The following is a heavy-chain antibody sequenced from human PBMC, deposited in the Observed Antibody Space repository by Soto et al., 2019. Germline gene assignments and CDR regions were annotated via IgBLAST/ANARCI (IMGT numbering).Heavy chain of an antibody. CDR3: ARFLEWLPYYSYGMDV. J-gene: IGHJ6*02. V-gene: IGHV3-7*05. CDR1: GFTFSSYW. CDR2: IKQDGSEK. Sequence: PGGPLRLSCAASGFTFSSYWMSWVRQAPGKGLEWVANIKQDGSEKYYVDSVKGRFTISRDNAKNSLYLQMNSLRAEDTAVYYCARFLEWLPYYSYGMDVWGQGTTVTLSS. D-gene: IGHD3-3*01.